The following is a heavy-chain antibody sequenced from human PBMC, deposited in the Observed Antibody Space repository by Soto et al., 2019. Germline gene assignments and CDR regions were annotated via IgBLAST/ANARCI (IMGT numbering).Heavy chain of an antibody. CDR1: GGSISSSSYY. V-gene: IGHV4-39*01. CDR2: IYYSGST. J-gene: IGHJ4*02. CDR3: ARFHYSSSWYF. Sequence: QLQLQESGPGLVKPSETLSLTCTVSGGSISSSSYYCGWIRQPPGKGLEWIGCIYYSGSTYYNPSLNSRVTISVDTSKNQFSLKLSSVTAADTAVYYCARFHYSSSWYFWGQGTLVTVSS. D-gene: IGHD6-13*01.